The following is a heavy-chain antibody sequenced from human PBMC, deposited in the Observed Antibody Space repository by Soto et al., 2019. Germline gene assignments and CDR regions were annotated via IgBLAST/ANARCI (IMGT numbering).Heavy chain of an antibody. CDR3: ARRPPSSYYGGSGTFDY. D-gene: IGHD3-10*01. CDR2: AYHSGST. J-gene: IGHJ4*02. Sequence: QLQLQESGPGLVRPSGTLSLTCAVSGGFTSTNNWWSWVRQPPGKGLEWIGDAYHSGSTEYNPSLKSRVSISVDKSKNQIPLKLTSATAADTAVYYCARRPPSSYYGGSGTFDYWGQGTLVTVSS. CDR1: GGFTSTNNW. V-gene: IGHV4-4*02.